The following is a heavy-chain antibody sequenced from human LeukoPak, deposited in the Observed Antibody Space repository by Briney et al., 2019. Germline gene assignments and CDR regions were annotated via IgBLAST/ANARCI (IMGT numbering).Heavy chain of an antibody. V-gene: IGHV7-4-1*02. CDR1: GGTFSSYA. CDR2: INTNTGNP. D-gene: IGHD2-15*01. J-gene: IGHJ6*02. Sequence: ASVKVSCKASGGTFSSYAISWVRQAPGQGLEWMGWINTNTGNPTYAQGFTGRFVFSLDTSVSTAYLQISSLKAEDTAVYYCARGGSRSDYYYGMDVWGQGTTVTVSS. CDR3: ARGGSRSDYYYGMDV.